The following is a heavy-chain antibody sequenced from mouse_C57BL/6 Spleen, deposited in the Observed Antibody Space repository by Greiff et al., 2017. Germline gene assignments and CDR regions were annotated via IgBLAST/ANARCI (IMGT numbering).Heavy chain of an antibody. J-gene: IGHJ3*01. D-gene: IGHD3-2*02. CDR1: GYSITSGYY. CDR3: ARDSSGYWFAY. Sequence: DVKLVESGPGLVKPSQSLSLTCSVTGYSITSGYYWNWIRQFPGNKLEWMGYISYDGSNNYNPSLKNRISITRDTSKNQFFLKLNSVTTEDTATYYCARDSSGYWFAYWGQGTLVTVSA. CDR2: ISYDGSN. V-gene: IGHV3-6*01.